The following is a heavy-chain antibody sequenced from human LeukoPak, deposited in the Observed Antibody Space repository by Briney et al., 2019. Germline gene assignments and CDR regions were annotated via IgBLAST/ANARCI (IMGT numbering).Heavy chain of an antibody. CDR1: GGSFSGYC. Sequence: SETLSLACAVYGGSFSGYCWSWIRQPPGKGLEWIGEINHSGSTNYNPSLKSRVTISVDTSKNQFSLKLSSVTAADTAVYYCARGVGTTSAAFDIWGQGTMVTVSS. D-gene: IGHD1-7*01. V-gene: IGHV4-34*01. CDR2: INHSGST. J-gene: IGHJ3*02. CDR3: ARGVGTTSAAFDI.